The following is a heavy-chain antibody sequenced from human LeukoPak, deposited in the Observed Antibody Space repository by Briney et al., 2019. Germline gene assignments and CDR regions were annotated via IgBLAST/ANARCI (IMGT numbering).Heavy chain of an antibody. CDR2: INPSGSST. Sequence: RASVTVSCKASGYTFTNYYMHWVRQAPGQGLEWMGIINPSGSSTSYAQKFQGRVTMTWDTSTSTVYMEVSSLRFEDTAVYYCAPSAFDYWGQGTLVTVSP. CDR3: APSAFDY. CDR1: GYTFTNYY. J-gene: IGHJ4*02. D-gene: IGHD3-10*01. V-gene: IGHV1-46*01.